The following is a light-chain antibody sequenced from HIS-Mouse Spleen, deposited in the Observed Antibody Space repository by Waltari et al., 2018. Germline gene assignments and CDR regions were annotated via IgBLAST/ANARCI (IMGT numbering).Light chain of an antibody. CDR3: YSAADNNVV. Sequence: SYELTQPSSVSVSPGQTARNTCSGDVLAKKNYARWFQQKPGQAPVLVIYKDSERPSGIPERFSGSSSGTTVTLTISGAQVEDEADYYCYSAADNNVVFGGGTKLTVL. CDR2: KDS. CDR1: VLAKKNY. J-gene: IGLJ2*01. V-gene: IGLV3-27*01.